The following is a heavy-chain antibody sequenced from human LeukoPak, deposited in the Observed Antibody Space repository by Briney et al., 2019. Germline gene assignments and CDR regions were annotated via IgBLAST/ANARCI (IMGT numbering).Heavy chain of an antibody. V-gene: IGHV4-34*01. D-gene: IGHD1-1*01. CDR3: ATRYNWNDVPYAFDI. CDR1: GGSFSGYY. CDR2: INHSGST. J-gene: IGHJ3*02. Sequence: SETLSLTCAVYGGSFSGYYWSWIRQPPGKGLEWIGEINHSGSTNYNPSLKSRVTISVDTSKNQFSLKLSSVTAADTAVYYCATRYNWNDVPYAFDIWGQGTMVTVSS.